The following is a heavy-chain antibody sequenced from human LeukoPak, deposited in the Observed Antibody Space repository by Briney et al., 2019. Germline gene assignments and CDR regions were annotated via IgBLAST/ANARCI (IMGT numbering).Heavy chain of an antibody. CDR3: AKDRLGTFGVVIQDY. D-gene: IGHD3-3*01. J-gene: IGHJ4*02. V-gene: IGHV3-23*01. CDR2: ISGSGGST. Sequence: GGSLRLSCAASGFTFSSYAMSWVRQAPGKGLEWVAAISGSGGSTYYADSVKGRFTISRDNSKNTVYLQMNSLRAEDTAVYYCAKDRLGTFGVVIQDYWGQGALVTVSS. CDR1: GFTFSSYA.